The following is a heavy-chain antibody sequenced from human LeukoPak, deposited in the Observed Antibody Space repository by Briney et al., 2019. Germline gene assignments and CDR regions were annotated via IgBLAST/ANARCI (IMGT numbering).Heavy chain of an antibody. V-gene: IGHV3-30-3*01. CDR2: ISYDGSNK. D-gene: IGHD3-16*01. CDR1: GFTFSSYA. J-gene: IGHJ3*02. Sequence: GGSLRLSCAASGFTFSSYAMHWVRQAPGKGLEWVAVISYDGSNKYYADSVKGRFTISRDNSKNTLYLQMNSLRAEDTAVYYCAGEAHLGAFDIWGQGTMVTVSS. CDR3: AGEAHLGAFDI.